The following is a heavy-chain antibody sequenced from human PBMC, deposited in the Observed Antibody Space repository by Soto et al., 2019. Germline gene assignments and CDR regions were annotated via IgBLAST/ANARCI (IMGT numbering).Heavy chain of an antibody. J-gene: IGHJ4*02. Sequence: QVQLQQCGAGLLKPSETLSLTCAVYGGSFSGYYWSWIRQPPGKGLEWIGEIHHSGSTNYNPSLKSRLHISVDTSKNQGSLKRSSVTAADTAVYYCARGQGGTSSSALEYHYWGQGTLV. D-gene: IGHD6-6*01. CDR1: GGSFSGYY. V-gene: IGHV4-34*01. CDR2: IHHSGST. CDR3: ARGQGGTSSSALEYHY.